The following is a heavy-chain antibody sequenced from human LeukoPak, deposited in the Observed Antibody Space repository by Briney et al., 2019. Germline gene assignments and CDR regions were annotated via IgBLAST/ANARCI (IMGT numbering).Heavy chain of an antibody. V-gene: IGHV4-59*01. Sequence: SETLSLTCTVSGGSISSYYWSWIRQPPGKGLEWIGYIYYGGSTNYNPSLKSRVTISVDTSKNQFSLKLSSVTAADTAVYYCAREMITMVRGVMTDYFDYWGQGTLVTVSS. CDR2: IYYGGST. CDR1: GGSISSYY. J-gene: IGHJ4*02. CDR3: AREMITMVRGVMTDYFDY. D-gene: IGHD3-10*01.